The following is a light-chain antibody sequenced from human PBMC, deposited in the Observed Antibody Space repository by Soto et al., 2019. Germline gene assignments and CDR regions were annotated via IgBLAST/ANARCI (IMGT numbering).Light chain of an antibody. CDR3: SSYTSSSTLYV. CDR1: SSNIGAGYD. V-gene: IGLV1-40*01. Sequence: QAVVTQPPSVSGAPGQRVTISCTGSSSNIGAGYDVHWYQQLPGTAPKLLIYGNGNRPSGVPDRFSGSKSSTSASLAITGLQAEDEADYYCSSYTSSSTLYVFGTGTKLTVL. CDR2: GNG. J-gene: IGLJ1*01.